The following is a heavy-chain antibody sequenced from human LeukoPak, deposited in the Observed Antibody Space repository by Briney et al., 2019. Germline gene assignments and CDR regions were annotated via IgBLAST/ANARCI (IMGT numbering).Heavy chain of an antibody. V-gene: IGHV3-23*01. D-gene: IGHD6-13*01. CDR3: AKGSLGSWYYFDY. J-gene: IGHJ4*02. CDR1: GFTFGSSA. CDR2: FSRSGPDT. Sequence: GGSLRLSCAASGFTFGSSAMSWARQAPGKGPEWVSTFSRSGPDTYYADSVKGRFTIFRDNSKNTLYLQMDSLRAEDTAVYYCAKGSLGSWYYFDYWGQGTLVTVSS.